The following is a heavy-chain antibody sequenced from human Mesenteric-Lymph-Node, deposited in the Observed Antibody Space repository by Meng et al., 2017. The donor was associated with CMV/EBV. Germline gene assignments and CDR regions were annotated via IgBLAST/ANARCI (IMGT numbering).Heavy chain of an antibody. Sequence: GESLKISCAASGFTFSSYAMSWVRQAPGKGLEWVSVIYSGSSSTYYADSVKGRFTISRDNSKNTLYLQMNSLRAEDTAVYYCAKGVTSPLGYWGQGTLVTVSS. D-gene: IGHD4-23*01. J-gene: IGHJ4*02. CDR3: AKGVTSPLGY. CDR1: GFTFSSYA. V-gene: IGHV3-23*03. CDR2: IYSGSSST.